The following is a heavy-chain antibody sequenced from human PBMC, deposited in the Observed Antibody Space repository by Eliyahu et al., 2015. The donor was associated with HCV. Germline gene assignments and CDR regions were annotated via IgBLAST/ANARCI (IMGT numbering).Heavy chain of an antibody. J-gene: IGHJ6*02. CDR3: TRVGEVVRGSYYYYGMDV. CDR2: IRSKAYGGTT. D-gene: IGHD3-10*01. CDR1: GFTFGVFV. V-gene: IGHV3-49*03. Sequence: EVQLVXSGGGLVQPGRSLRLSCTASGFTFGVFVFXWFRQAPGKGLEWVGFIRSKAYGGTTEYAASVKGRFTISRDDSKSIAYLQMNSLKTEDTAVYYCTRVGEVVRGSYYYYGMDVWGQGTTVTVSS.